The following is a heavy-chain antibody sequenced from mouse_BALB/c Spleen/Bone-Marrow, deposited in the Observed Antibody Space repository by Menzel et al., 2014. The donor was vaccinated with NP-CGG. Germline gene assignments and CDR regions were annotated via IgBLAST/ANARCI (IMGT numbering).Heavy chain of an antibody. J-gene: IGHJ2*01. CDR1: GFTFSYYG. CDR3: ARDSSGYFDY. D-gene: IGHD3-1*01. Sequence: EVKLVESGGGLVKPGGSLKLSCAASGFTFSYYGMSWVRQSPEKRLEWVAEISSGGSYTYYPDTVTGRFTISRDNAKNTLYLEMSSLRSEDTAMYYCARDSSGYFDYWGQGITLTVSS. CDR2: ISSGGSYT. V-gene: IGHV5-9-4*01.